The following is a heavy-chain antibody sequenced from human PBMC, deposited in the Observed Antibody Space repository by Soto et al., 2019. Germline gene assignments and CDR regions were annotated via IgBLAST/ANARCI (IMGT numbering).Heavy chain of an antibody. CDR3: PLIHTLAVGGILIDY. J-gene: IGHJ4*02. CDR2: IFSNDEK. V-gene: IGHV2-26*01. Sequence: QGTFKESGPVLVKPTETLTLTCTVSGFSLSNARIVVSWISQPPGHTLDWLAHIFSNDEKSYSTSLNSRLNNSQDTSKSQVCVTMNSMATVGTATYDLPLIHTLAVGGILIDYGGQGTLVPVFS. D-gene: IGHD6-13*01. CDR1: GFSLSNARIV.